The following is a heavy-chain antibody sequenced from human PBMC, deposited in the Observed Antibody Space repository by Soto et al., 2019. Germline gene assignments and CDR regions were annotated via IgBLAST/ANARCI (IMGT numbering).Heavy chain of an antibody. Sequence: EVQLVESGGGLVEPGGSLRLSCVASGLTLSGAWMNWVRQPPGRGLEWVGSIKSKTDSGTTEYSAPMRGRFTISRDDSKNTLYLQMYSLKTEDTAMYYCAKHPEGNWFDRGGQGTLVTVSS. CDR1: GLTLSGAW. CDR3: AKHPEGNWFDR. V-gene: IGHV3-15*07. J-gene: IGHJ5*02. CDR2: IKSKTDSGTT.